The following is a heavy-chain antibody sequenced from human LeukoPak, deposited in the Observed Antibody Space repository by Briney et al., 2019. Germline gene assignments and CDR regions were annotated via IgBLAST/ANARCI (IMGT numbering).Heavy chain of an antibody. CDR1: GFTFSSYA. CDR3: AMGVSSSWYLDY. Sequence: GGSLRLSCAASGFTFSSYAMSWVRQAPGKGLEWVTAISGSGGSTYYADSVKGRFTISRDNSKYTLYLQMNSLRAEDTAVYYCAMGVSSSWYLDYWGQGTLVTVSS. D-gene: IGHD6-13*01. V-gene: IGHV3-23*01. J-gene: IGHJ4*02. CDR2: ISGSGGST.